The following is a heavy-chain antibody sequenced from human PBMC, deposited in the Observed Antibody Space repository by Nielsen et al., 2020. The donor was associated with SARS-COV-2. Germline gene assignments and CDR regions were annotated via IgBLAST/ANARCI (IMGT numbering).Heavy chain of an antibody. D-gene: IGHD3-10*01. J-gene: IGHJ3*01. Sequence: GESLRLSCAASGFTFNIYAMAWVRRAPGRGLQWVTGVSASGGSTYYTDSVKGRLSISRDNSKNTLFLQMHSLRVEDTALYYCAKDGVVRGDALDLWGQGTMVTVSS. CDR1: GFTFNIYA. CDR2: VSASGGST. V-gene: IGHV3-23*01. CDR3: AKDGVVRGDALDL.